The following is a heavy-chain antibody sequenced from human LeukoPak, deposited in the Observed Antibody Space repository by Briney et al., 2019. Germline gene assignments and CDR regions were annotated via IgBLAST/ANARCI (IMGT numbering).Heavy chain of an antibody. CDR3: ARVRYYYDSSAYPYYFDY. D-gene: IGHD3-22*01. CDR1: GYTFTSYY. J-gene: IGHJ4*02. Sequence: ASVKVSCKASGYTFTSYYMHWVRQAPRQGLEWMGIINPSGGSTSYAQKFQGRVTMTRDTSTSTVYMELSSLRSEDTAVYYCARVRYYYDSSAYPYYFDYWGQGTLVTVSS. CDR2: INPSGGST. V-gene: IGHV1-46*01.